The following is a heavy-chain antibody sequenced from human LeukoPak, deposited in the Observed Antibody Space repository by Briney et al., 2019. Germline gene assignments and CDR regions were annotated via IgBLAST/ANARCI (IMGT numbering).Heavy chain of an antibody. J-gene: IGHJ4*02. CDR1: GGSISSYY. CDR2: IYTSGST. D-gene: IGHD2-2*01. V-gene: IGHV4-4*07. Sequence: PSETLSLTCTVSGGSISSYYWSWIRQPAGKGLEWIGRIYTSGSTNYNPSLKSGGTMSVDTYKNQFSLKLSSVTAADTAVYYCARGGVVPAASGSFDYWGQGTLVTVSS. CDR3: ARGGVVPAASGSFDY.